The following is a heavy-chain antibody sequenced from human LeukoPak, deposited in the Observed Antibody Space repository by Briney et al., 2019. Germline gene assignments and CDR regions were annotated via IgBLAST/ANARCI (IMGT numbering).Heavy chain of an antibody. CDR1: GVRSTTSC. CDR3: ASKGFDGYPTTKHAFSV. D-gene: IGHD5-24*01. CDR2: INQDGSEK. Sequence: PGGSLRLSSVAPGVRSTTSCMSGVRQAPGKGLEWVAAINQDGSEKYYVDSVKGRFTISRDNAKNSLYLQMNSLRAEDTAVYYCASKGFDGYPTTKHAFSVSGPGTMVTVSS. J-gene: IGHJ3*01. V-gene: IGHV3-7*05.